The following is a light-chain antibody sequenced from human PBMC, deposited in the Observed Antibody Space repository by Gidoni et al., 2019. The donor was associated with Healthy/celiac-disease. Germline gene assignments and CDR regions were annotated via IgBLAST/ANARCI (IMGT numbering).Light chain of an antibody. J-gene: IGLJ2*01. CDR2: GNS. V-gene: IGLV1-40*01. CDR3: QSYDSSLSVV. CDR1: SSNIGAGYD. Sequence: QSVLTQPPSVSGAPGHRVTISCTGSSSNIGAGYDVHWYQQLPGTAPKLLSYGNSNRPSGVPDRFSGSKSGTSASLAITGLQAEDEADYYCQSYDSSLSVVFGGGTKLTVL.